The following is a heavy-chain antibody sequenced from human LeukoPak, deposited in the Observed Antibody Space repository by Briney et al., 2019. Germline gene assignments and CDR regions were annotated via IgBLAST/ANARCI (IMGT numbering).Heavy chain of an antibody. Sequence: SETLSLTCAVYGGSFSGYYWSWIRQHPGKGLEWIGEINHSGSTNYNPSLKSRVTISVDTSKNQFSLKLSSVAAADTAVYYCARAAYYYGSGSNDAFDILGQGTMVTVSS. CDR3: ARAAYYYGSGSNDAFDI. D-gene: IGHD3-10*01. V-gene: IGHV4-34*01. J-gene: IGHJ3*02. CDR1: GGSFSGYY. CDR2: INHSGST.